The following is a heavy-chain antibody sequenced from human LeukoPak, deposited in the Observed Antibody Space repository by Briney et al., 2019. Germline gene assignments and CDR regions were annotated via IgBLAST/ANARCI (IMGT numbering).Heavy chain of an antibody. Sequence: GGSLRLSCAASGFTFSSYAMHWVRQAPGKGLEWVAVISYDGSNKYYADSVKGRFTISRDNSKNTLYLQMNSLRAEDTAVYYCARSSHYYYYMDVWAKGPRSPSP. CDR1: GFTFSSYA. V-gene: IGHV3-30*01. CDR2: ISYDGSNK. J-gene: IGHJ6*03. CDR3: ARSSHYYYYMDV. D-gene: IGHD6-6*01.